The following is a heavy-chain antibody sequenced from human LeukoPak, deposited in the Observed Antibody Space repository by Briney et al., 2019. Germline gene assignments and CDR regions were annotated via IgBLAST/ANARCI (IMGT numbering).Heavy chain of an antibody. CDR1: GGSISSYY. V-gene: IGHV4-4*07. D-gene: IGHD6-19*01. Sequence: PSETLSLTCTVSGGSISSYYWSWIRQPAGKGPEWIGRIYTSGSTNYNPSLKSRVTMSVDTSKNQFSLKLSSVTAADTAVYYCARGIAVAGTRPRWYFDLWGRGTLVTVSS. J-gene: IGHJ2*01. CDR3: ARGIAVAGTRPRWYFDL. CDR2: IYTSGST.